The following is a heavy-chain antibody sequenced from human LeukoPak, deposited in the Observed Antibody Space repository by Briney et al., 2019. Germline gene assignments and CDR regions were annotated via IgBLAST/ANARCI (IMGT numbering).Heavy chain of an antibody. D-gene: IGHD3-3*01. CDR1: GFTFSSYA. CDR3: AKGFLGVDSYYFDY. Sequence: PGGSLRLSCAASGFTFSSYAMSLVRQAPGRGLEWVSAISGSGGSTYYADSVKGRFTISRDNSKNTLYLQMNSLRAEDTAVYYCAKGFLGVDSYYFDYWGQGTLVTVSS. V-gene: IGHV3-23*01. J-gene: IGHJ4*02. CDR2: ISGSGGST.